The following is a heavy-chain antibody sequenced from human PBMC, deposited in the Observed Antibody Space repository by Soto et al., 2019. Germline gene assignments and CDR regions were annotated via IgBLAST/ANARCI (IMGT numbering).Heavy chain of an antibody. CDR1: GVTFSSYW. D-gene: IGHD6-13*01. J-gene: IGHJ5*02. V-gene: IGHV3-7*01. Sequence: GGSLRLSCAASGVTFSSYWMSWNRQAPGKGLEWVANIKQDGSEKYYVDSVKGRFTISRDNAKNSLYLQMNTLRVEYTAVYYCARRYSSSWSGFDPRGEGTLVTVSS. CDR3: ARRYSSSWSGFDP. CDR2: IKQDGSEK.